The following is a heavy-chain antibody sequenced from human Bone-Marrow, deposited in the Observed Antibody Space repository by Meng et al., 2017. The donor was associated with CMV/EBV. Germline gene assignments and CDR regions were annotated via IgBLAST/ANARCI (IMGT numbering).Heavy chain of an antibody. CDR3: AREGYTLGRFGAFDI. D-gene: IGHD2-2*02. J-gene: IGHJ3*02. Sequence: GESLKIPCAGSGFTYTNFSVHWVRQAPGKGLEWVADISYDGNDKYYADSVKGRFTISRDNSKNTLYLQMNSLRAEDSAVYFCAREGYTLGRFGAFDIWGQGTMVTGSS. CDR1: GFTYTNFS. CDR2: ISYDGNDK. V-gene: IGHV3-30*04.